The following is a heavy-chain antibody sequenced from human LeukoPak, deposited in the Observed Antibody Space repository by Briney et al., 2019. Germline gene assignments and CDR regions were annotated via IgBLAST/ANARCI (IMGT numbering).Heavy chain of an antibody. CDR2: IRGIGGST. CDR1: GFTFSRYP. V-gene: IGHV3-23*01. Sequence: GGALRLSCAASGFTFSRYPMSWVHQAPGKGLEWVSAIRGIGGSTYYADSVKGRFTISRDNSKNTRYLQMNSLRADDTAVYYCAKDFPGISELYGWLHHYYYYYMDVWGKGTTVTVSS. CDR3: AKDFPGISELYGWLHHYYYYYMDV. D-gene: IGHD3-22*01. J-gene: IGHJ6*03.